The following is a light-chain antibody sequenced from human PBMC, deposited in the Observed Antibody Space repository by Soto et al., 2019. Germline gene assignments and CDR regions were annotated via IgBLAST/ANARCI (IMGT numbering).Light chain of an antibody. V-gene: IGLV2-8*01. CDR1: SSDVGGYNY. Sequence: QSALTQPPSASGSPGQSVTISCTGTSSDVGGYNYVSWYQHHPGKAPKLMIYEVSKRPSGVPDRFSGSTSGNTASLSVSGLQAEDEADYYCSPYAGSNNYVVGTGTKLAVL. CDR3: SPYAGSNNYV. CDR2: EVS. J-gene: IGLJ1*01.